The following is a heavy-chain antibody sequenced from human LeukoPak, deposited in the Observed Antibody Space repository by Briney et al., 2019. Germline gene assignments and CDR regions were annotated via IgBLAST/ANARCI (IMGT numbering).Heavy chain of an antibody. D-gene: IGHD5-24*01. CDR3: ARDSGDGYNYLDY. CDR2: IIPIFGTA. CDR1: GGTFSSYA. V-gene: IGHV1-69*01. Sequence: SVKVSCXASGGTFSSYAISWVRLAPGQGLAWMGGIIPIFGTANYAQKFQGRVTITADESTSTAYMELSSLRSEDTAVCYCARDSGDGYNYLDYWGQGTLVTVSS. J-gene: IGHJ4*02.